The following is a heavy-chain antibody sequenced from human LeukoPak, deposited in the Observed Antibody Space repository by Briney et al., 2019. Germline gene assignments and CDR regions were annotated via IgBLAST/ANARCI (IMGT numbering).Heavy chain of an antibody. Sequence: ASVKVSCKVSGYTLTELSMHWVRQAPGKGLEWMGGFDPEDGETIYAQKFQGRVTMTEDTSTDTAYMELSSLRSEDTAVYYCATGRGDFWSGYYTKEPNAIDISGQGTMVTISS. CDR3: ATGRGDFWSGYYTKEPNAIDI. J-gene: IGHJ3*02. CDR1: GYTLTELS. CDR2: FDPEDGET. D-gene: IGHD3-3*01. V-gene: IGHV1-24*01.